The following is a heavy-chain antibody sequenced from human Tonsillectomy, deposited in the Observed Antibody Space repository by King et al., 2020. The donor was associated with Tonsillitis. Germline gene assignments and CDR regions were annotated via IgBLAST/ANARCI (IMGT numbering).Heavy chain of an antibody. CDR3: ARDRDDSSGMGWFDP. Sequence: VQLVESGGGLVQPGGSLRLSCAASGFTVSSNYMSWVRQAPGKGLEWVSVIYSGGSTYYADSVKGRFTISRDNSKNTLYLQMNSLRAEDTAVYYCARDRDDSSGMGWFDPWGQGTLVTVSS. J-gene: IGHJ5*02. CDR2: IYSGGST. V-gene: IGHV3-66*01. CDR1: GFTVSSNY. D-gene: IGHD3-22*01.